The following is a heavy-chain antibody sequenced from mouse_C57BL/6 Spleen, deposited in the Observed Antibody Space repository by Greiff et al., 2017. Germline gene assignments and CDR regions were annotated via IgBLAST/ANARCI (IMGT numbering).Heavy chain of an antibody. J-gene: IGHJ1*03. CDR3: ARDYYSSSLNWYFDV. V-gene: IGHV5-17*01. CDR2: ISSGSSTI. Sequence: DVMLVESGGGLVKPGGSLKLSCAASGFTFSDYGMHWVRQAPEKGLEWVAYISSGSSTIYYADTVKGRFTISRDNAKNTLYLQWTSLRSEDTAMYYCARDYYSSSLNWYFDVWGTGTTVTVSS. D-gene: IGHD1-1*01. CDR1: GFTFSDYG.